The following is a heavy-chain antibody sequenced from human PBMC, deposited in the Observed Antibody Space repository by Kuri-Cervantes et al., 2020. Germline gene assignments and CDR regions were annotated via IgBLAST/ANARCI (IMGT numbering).Heavy chain of an antibody. CDR2: IYTSGTT. J-gene: IGHJ3*02. CDR3: ARWGRRAFDI. D-gene: IGHD3-16*01. CDR1: GGSISSSSYY. Sequence: SETLSLTCTVSGGSISSSSYYWGWIRQPPGKGLEWIGSIYTSGTTNYNPTLKSRVTISVDKSKNQFSLKLSSVTAADTAVYYCARWGRRAFDIWGQGTMVTVSS. V-gene: IGHV4-39*07.